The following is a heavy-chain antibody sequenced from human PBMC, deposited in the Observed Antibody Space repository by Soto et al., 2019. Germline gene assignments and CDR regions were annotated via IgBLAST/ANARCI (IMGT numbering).Heavy chain of an antibody. CDR3: ARQIYDSDTGPNFQYYFDS. J-gene: IGHJ4*02. Sequence: GESLKITWKWSEYSFAGDGITWVRQRPGKGREWMGRIDPSDSQTYYSPSFRGHVTISVTKSITTVFLQWSSLRASDTAMYYCARQIYDSDTGPNFQYYFDSWGQGTPVTVS. CDR2: IDPSDSQT. D-gene: IGHD3-22*01. V-gene: IGHV5-10-1*01. CDR1: EYSFAGDG.